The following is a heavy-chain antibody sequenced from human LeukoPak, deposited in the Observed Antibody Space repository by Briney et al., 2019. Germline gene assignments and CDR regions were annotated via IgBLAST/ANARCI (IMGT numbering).Heavy chain of an antibody. J-gene: IGHJ5*02. Sequence: ASVKVSCKASGYTFTNYGISWVRQAPEQGLEWMGWISAYNGNTNYAQKLQGRVIMTTDTSTRTAYMELRSLRSDDTAVYYCARDYCSSTSCSFLSWFDPWGQGTLVTVSS. CDR1: GYTFTNYG. CDR2: ISAYNGNT. D-gene: IGHD2-2*01. V-gene: IGHV1-18*01. CDR3: ARDYCSSTSCSFLSWFDP.